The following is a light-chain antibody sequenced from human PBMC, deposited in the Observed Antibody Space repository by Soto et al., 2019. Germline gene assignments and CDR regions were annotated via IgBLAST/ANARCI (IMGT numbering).Light chain of an antibody. V-gene: IGLV1-47*01. J-gene: IGLJ3*02. Sequence: QSALTQPPSASGTPGQRVSISCCGDSSTFANNYVHWYQHLPGAAPKLLIYRSDQRPSGVPERFSGSKSGTSAFLTISGLRPEDEAHYYCAAYTGNWNGPVFGGGTKLTVL. CDR3: AAYTGNWNGPV. CDR2: RSD. CDR1: SSTFANNY.